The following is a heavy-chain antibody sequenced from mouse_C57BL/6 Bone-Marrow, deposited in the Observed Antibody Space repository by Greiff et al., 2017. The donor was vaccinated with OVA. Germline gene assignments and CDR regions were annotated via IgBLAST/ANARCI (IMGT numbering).Heavy chain of an antibody. CDR1: GYTFTSYW. D-gene: IGHD3-2*02. J-gene: IGHJ2*01. Sequence: VHVKQSGTVLARPGASVKMSCKTSGYTFTSYWMHWVKQRPGQGLEWIGAIYPGNSDTSYNQKFKGKAKLTAVTSASTAYMELSSLTNEDSAVYYCTRKASSGYFDYWGQGTTLTVSS. CDR2: IYPGNSDT. V-gene: IGHV1-5*01. CDR3: TRKASSGYFDY.